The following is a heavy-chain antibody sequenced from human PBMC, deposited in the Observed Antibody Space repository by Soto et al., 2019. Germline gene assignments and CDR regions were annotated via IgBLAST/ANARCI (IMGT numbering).Heavy chain of an antibody. V-gene: IGHV3-33*01. CDR1: GFTFSSYG. CDR2: IWYDGSNK. D-gene: IGHD3-22*01. CDR3: ARTESSGYCFDN. Sequence: PGGSLILSCAASGFTFSSYGMHWVRQAPGKGLEWVAVIWYDGSNKYYGDSVKGRFTISRDNSKNTLYLQMNSLRAEDTAVYYCARTESSGYCFDNWGQGTLVTVSS. J-gene: IGHJ4*02.